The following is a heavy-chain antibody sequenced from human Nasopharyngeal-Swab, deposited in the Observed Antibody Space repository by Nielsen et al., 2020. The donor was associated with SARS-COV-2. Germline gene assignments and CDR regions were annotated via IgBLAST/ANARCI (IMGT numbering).Heavy chain of an antibody. V-gene: IGHV4-31*03. Sequence: SETLSLTCIVSGGYISHGAYNWNWIRQHPGQGLEWIGSIYYTGRTSYNPSLKSRVSISIDASRRQFSLNLVFMSAADTAVYYCARGKGDAYRNFDYWDQGTLVTVSS. CDR2: IYYTGRT. J-gene: IGHJ4*02. CDR3: ARGKGDAYRNFDY. CDR1: GGYISHGAYN. D-gene: IGHD5-24*01.